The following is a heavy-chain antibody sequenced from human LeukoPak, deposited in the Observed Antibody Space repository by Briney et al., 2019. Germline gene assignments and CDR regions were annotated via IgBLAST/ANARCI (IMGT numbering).Heavy chain of an antibody. J-gene: IGHJ5*02. Sequence: SXXXXXXXLSSXWMSWVRQAPXKGLEWVANIKQEGSEKYYVDSVKGRFTISRDNAKNSLYLQMNSLRAEDTAVYYCARTVRFFGTSWGQGTLVTVSS. V-gene: IGHV3-7*01. CDR1: XXXLSSXW. CDR3: ARTVRFFGTS. D-gene: IGHD3-3*01. CDR2: IKQEGSEK.